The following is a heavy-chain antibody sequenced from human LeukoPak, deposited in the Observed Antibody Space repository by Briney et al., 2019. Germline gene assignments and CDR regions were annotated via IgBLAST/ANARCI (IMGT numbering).Heavy chain of an antibody. J-gene: IGHJ3*02. CDR2: IGSGGGSI. CDR1: GFTLSNYE. Sequence: GGSLRLSCAASGFTLSNYEMNWVRQAPGKGLEWVSYIGSGGGSIYYADSVRGRFTSSRDNAKKSLFLQMNSPRVEDTAVYYCARDDYGGTFDAFDIWGQGAMVTVSS. CDR3: ARDDYGGTFDAFDI. V-gene: IGHV3-48*03. D-gene: IGHD4-17*01.